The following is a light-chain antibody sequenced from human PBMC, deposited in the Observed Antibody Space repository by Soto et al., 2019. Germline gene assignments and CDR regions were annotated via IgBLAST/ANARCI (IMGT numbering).Light chain of an antibody. J-gene: IGKJ5*01. Sequence: EIVLTQSPATLSLSPGERATLSCRASQSVSSSLAWYQHKPGQAPRLLIYGASNRATGIPDRFSGSGSGTDFTLTIRRLEPEDFAVYYCQQYGSSPYTFGQGTRLEIK. CDR3: QQYGSSPYT. CDR2: GAS. CDR1: QSVSSS. V-gene: IGKV3-20*01.